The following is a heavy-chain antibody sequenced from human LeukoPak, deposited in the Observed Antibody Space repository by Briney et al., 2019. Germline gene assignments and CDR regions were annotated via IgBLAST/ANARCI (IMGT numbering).Heavy chain of an antibody. J-gene: IGHJ4*02. CDR1: GFTFSSYA. V-gene: IGHV3-23*01. Sequence: GGSLRLSCAASGFTFSSYAMSWVRQAAGKGLEWVSAISGSGGSTYYADSVKGRFTISRDNSKNTLYLQMNSLRAEDTAVYYCARRYYYDSSGYYPTAYYFDYWGQGTLVTVSS. CDR2: ISGSGGST. CDR3: ARRYYYDSSGYYPTAYYFDY. D-gene: IGHD3-22*01.